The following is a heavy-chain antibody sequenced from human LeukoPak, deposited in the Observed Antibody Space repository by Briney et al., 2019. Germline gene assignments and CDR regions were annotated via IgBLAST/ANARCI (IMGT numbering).Heavy chain of an antibody. CDR3: ARLVWWFDP. CDR2: INHSGST. D-gene: IGHD6-13*01. Sequence: SETLSLTCTVSSGSISNSNYYWGWVRQPPGKGLEWIGEINHSGSTNYNPSLKSRVTISVDTSKNQFSLKLSSVTAADTAVYYCARLVWWFDPWGQGTLVTVSS. CDR1: SGSISNSNYY. V-gene: IGHV4-39*07. J-gene: IGHJ5*02.